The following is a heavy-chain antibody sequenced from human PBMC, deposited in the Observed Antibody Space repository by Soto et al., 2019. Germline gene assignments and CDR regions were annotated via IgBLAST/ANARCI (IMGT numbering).Heavy chain of an antibody. J-gene: IGHJ4*02. D-gene: IGHD4-17*01. V-gene: IGHV4-59*01. CDR2: IYYSGST. Sequence: SETLSLTCTVSGGSISSYYWSWFRQPPGKGLEWIGYIYYSGSTNYNPSLKSRVTISVDTSKNQFSLKLSSVTAADTAVYYCARAYGYYFDFWGQGTLVTVSS. CDR1: GGSISSYY. CDR3: ARAYGYYFDF.